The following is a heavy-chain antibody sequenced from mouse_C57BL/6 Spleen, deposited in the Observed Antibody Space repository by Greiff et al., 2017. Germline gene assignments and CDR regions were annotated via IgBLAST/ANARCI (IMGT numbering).Heavy chain of an antibody. CDR2: IYPGDGDT. CDR3: ARYGSCSYYFDY. D-gene: IGHD1-1*01. V-gene: IGHV1-80*01. CDR1: GYAFSSYW. Sequence: VKLVESGAELVKPGASVKISCKASGYAFSSYWMNWVKQGPGKGLEWIGQIYPGDGDTNYKGKFKGKATLTADKSSSTAYMHLSSLTSEDSAVYFCARYGSCSYYFDYWGQGTTLTVSS. J-gene: IGHJ2*01.